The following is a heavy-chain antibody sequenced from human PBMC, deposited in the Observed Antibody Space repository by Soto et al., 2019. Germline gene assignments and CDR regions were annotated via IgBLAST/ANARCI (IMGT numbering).Heavy chain of an antibody. D-gene: IGHD6-19*01. CDR2: ISSTSKYI. V-gene: IGHV3-21*01. CDR1: GFTFSNYS. J-gene: IGHJ5*01. CDR3: ARGLSSGWFDY. Sequence: EVQLVESGGGLVKPGGSLRVSCAASGFTFSNYSMNWVRQVPGKGLEWVSSISSTSKYIYYADSVKGRFTISRDNAKKSLYLQMNSLRAEDTAVYYCARGLSSGWFDYWGQGTLVTVSA.